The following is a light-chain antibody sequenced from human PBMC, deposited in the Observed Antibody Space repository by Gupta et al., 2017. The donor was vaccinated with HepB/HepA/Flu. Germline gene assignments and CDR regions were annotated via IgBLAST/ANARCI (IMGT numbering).Light chain of an antibody. CDR1: QSLVFSDGNTF. CDR3: VQGTHWPT. CDR2: QVS. J-gene: IGKJ4*01. Sequence: VVLTQSPLSLPVTLGQPASISCRSSQSLVFSDGNTFLHWFQQRPGQSPRRLLCQVSKRDSAVRERFSGSGSGTNFTLRISRVEDEDVEIYYCVQGTHWPTFGGGTKVEIK. V-gene: IGKV2-30*01.